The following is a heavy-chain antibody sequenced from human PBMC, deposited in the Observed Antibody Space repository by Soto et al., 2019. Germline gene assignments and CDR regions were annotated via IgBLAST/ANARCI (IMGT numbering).Heavy chain of an antibody. CDR3: ASDDIVLVPAADRQTTDWFDP. D-gene: IGHD2-2*01. Sequence: SETLSLTCTVSGGSLSPNYWSWIRQHPGKGLEWIGYIYYSGSTYYNPSLKSRVTISVDTSKNQFSLKLTSVTAADTAVYYCASDDIVLVPAADRQTTDWFDPWGQGTLVTVSS. CDR1: GGSLSPNY. V-gene: IGHV4-59*12. J-gene: IGHJ5*02. CDR2: IYYSGST.